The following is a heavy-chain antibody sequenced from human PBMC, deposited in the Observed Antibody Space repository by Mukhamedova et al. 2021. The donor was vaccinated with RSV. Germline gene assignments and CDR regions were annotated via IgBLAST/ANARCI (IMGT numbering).Heavy chain of an antibody. V-gene: IGHV3-21*01. CDR2: ISSASSYM. J-gene: IGHJ3*01. Sequence: GLEWVSSISSASSYMYYGDSVKGRFAISRDNAKNSLYLQRDSLRAEDTAVFYCAREADDSSGYYGLSGAFDLWGQGTMVTVSS. D-gene: IGHD3-22*01. CDR3: AREADDSSGYYGLSGAFDL.